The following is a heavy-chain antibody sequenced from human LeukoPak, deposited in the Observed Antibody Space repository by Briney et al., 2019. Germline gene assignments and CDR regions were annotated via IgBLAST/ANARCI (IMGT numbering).Heavy chain of an antibody. V-gene: IGHV4-61*01. Sequence: SETLSLTCAVSGYSISSGYYWGWIRQPPGKGLEWIGYIYYSGSTNYNPSLKSRVTISVDTSKNQFSLKLSSVTAADTAVYYCARVGWELLNYYYYMDVWGKGTTVTVSS. D-gene: IGHD1-26*01. J-gene: IGHJ6*03. CDR1: GYSISSGYY. CDR3: ARVGWELLNYYYYMDV. CDR2: IYYSGST.